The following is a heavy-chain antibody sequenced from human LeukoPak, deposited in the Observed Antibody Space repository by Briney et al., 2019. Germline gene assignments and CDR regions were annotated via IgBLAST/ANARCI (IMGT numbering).Heavy chain of an antibody. J-gene: IGHJ4*02. CDR1: GYTFTSYD. CDR3: ARGYHQLVRTNHY. D-gene: IGHD2-2*01. Sequence: ASVKVSCKASGYTFTSYDINWVRQATGQGLEWMGWMNPNSGNTGYAQKLQGRVTMTRNTSISTAYMELSSLRPEDTAVYYCARGYHQLVRTNHYWGQGTLVTVSS. V-gene: IGHV1-8*01. CDR2: MNPNSGNT.